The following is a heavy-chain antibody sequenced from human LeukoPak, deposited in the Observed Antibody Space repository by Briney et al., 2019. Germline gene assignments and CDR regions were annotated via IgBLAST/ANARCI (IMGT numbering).Heavy chain of an antibody. V-gene: IGHV3-23*01. CDR3: AKDLSRSVAGTAEGENYFDY. CDR2: ISGSGSTT. D-gene: IGHD6-19*01. Sequence: GGSLRLSCATSGFTFSSYAVGWVRQAPGKGLEWVSSISGSGSTTYYADSVKGRFTISRDNSKNTLYLQMNSLRAEDTAVYYCAKDLSRSVAGTAEGENYFDYWGQGTLVTVSS. J-gene: IGHJ4*02. CDR1: GFTFSSYA.